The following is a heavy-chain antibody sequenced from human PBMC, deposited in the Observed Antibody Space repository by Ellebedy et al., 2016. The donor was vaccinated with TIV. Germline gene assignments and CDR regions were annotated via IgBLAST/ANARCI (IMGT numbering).Heavy chain of an antibody. D-gene: IGHD3-9*01. J-gene: IGHJ4*02. CDR1: GFTFTKSA. CDR2: IVVGNGDR. V-gene: IGHV1-58*01. Sequence: AASVKVSCKASGFTFTKSAVQWVRQTRGQRLEWIGWIVVGNGDRNYAQNFQERVTITRDMSTSTAYMELSSLRSEDTAVYYCASATDYNILTGYYSDACWGQGTLVTVSS. CDR3: ASATDYNILTGYYSDAC.